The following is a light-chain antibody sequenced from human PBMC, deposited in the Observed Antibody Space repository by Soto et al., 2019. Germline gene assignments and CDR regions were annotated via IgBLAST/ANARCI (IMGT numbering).Light chain of an antibody. V-gene: IGLV2-14*01. CDR2: DVS. J-gene: IGLJ1*01. CDR1: SSDVGGYNY. Sequence: QSVLTQPASVSGSPGQSIAISCIGSSSDVGGYNYVSCHQQHPGKAPKVVIYDVSNRPSGVSDRFSGSKSGNTASLTISGLQAEDEADYYCSSYTSSSTYVFGTGTKVTVL. CDR3: SSYTSSSTYV.